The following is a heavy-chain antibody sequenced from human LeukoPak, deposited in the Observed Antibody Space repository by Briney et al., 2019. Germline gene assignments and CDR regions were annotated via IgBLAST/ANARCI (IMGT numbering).Heavy chain of an antibody. CDR3: ATVDGTTVTSFFDY. Sequence: ASVKVSCKVSGYTLTELSMHWVRQAPGKGLEWMGGFDPEDGETIYAQKFQGRVTMTEDTSTDTAYMELSSLRSEDTAVYYCATVDGTTVTSFFDYWGQGALVTVSS. CDR1: GYTLTELS. CDR2: FDPEDGET. D-gene: IGHD4-17*01. V-gene: IGHV1-24*01. J-gene: IGHJ4*02.